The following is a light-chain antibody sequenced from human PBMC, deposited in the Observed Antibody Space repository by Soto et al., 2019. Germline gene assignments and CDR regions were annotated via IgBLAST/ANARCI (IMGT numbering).Light chain of an antibody. V-gene: IGKV1-33*01. CDR2: DAS. Sequence: DIQMTQSPSSLSASVGDRVSFTCQASQDISKFLNWYQHKPGQAPSLLIYDASKSQFGVPSRFSGSGSGTDFTFTISSLQPEDNATYYCQQYDNRPFTFGPGTKVESK. CDR3: QQYDNRPFT. J-gene: IGKJ3*01. CDR1: QDISKF.